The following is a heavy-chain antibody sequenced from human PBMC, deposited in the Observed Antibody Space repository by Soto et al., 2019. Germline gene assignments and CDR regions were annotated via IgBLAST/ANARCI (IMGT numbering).Heavy chain of an antibody. CDR1: GFTFSSYW. J-gene: IGHJ5*02. V-gene: IGHV3-7*01. CDR2: INQDGSEQ. CDR3: ARGAYYDFWSGFQSWFDP. Sequence: PGGSLRLSCAASGFTFSSYWMSWVRQAPGKGLEWVANINQDGSEQYYVDSVKGRFTISRNNAKNSLYLQMNSPRAEDTAVYYWARGAYYDFWSGFQSWFDPWRQGTLVTVSS. D-gene: IGHD3-3*01.